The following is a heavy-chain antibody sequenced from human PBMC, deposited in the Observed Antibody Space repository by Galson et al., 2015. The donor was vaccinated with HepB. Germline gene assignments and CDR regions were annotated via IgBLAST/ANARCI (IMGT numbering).Heavy chain of an antibody. J-gene: IGHJ4*02. Sequence: ETLSLTCAVSGGSISSSNWWSWVRQPPGKGLEWIGEIYHSGSTNYNPSLKSRVTISVDKSKNQFSLKLSSVTAADTAVYYCARDQYYGSGSYYSGGDYWGQGTLVTVSS. CDR1: GGSISSSNW. V-gene: IGHV4-4*02. CDR3: ARDQYYGSGSYYSGGDY. CDR2: IYHSGST. D-gene: IGHD3-10*01.